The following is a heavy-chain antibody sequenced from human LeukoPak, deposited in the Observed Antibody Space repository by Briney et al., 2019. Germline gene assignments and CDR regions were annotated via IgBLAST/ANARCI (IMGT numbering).Heavy chain of an antibody. V-gene: IGHV3-43*02. CDR1: GFTFDDYA. D-gene: IGHD2-21*02. Sequence: GGSLRLSCAASGFTFDDYAMHWVRQAPGKGLEWVSLISGDGGSTYYADSVKGRFTISRDNSKNSLYLQMNSLRTEDTALYYCAEGVTQGPFYGMDVWGQGTTVTVS. CDR3: AEGVTQGPFYGMDV. CDR2: ISGDGGST. J-gene: IGHJ6*02.